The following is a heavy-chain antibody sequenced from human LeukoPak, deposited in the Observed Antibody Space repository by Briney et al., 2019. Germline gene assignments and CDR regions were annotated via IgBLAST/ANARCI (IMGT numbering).Heavy chain of an antibody. CDR3: AKGGSGRPFDY. CDR1: GFTFSSYA. Sequence: GGSLRLSCAASGFTFSSYAMYWVRQAPGKGLQWVATILYDGSNKYYVDSVQGRFTISRDNSKNTLFLQMDSLRAEDTAVYYCAKGGSGRPFDYWGQGTLVTVSS. CDR2: ILYDGSNK. V-gene: IGHV3-30*04. D-gene: IGHD3-16*01. J-gene: IGHJ4*02.